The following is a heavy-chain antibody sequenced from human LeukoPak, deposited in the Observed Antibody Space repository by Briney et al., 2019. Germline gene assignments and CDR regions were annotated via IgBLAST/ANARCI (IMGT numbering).Heavy chain of an antibody. J-gene: IGHJ6*02. V-gene: IGHV3-64*01. CDR2: ISSNGGTT. CDR1: GFTFSSYA. CDR3: ARVPTWTQYGMDV. D-gene: IGHD5-18*01. Sequence: GGSLRLSCAASGFTFSSYAMAWVRQASGKGLEYVSAISSNGGTTYYAHSVKGRFTISRDNSKNTLYLQMGSLRAEDMAVYYCARVPTWTQYGMDVWGQGTTVTVSS.